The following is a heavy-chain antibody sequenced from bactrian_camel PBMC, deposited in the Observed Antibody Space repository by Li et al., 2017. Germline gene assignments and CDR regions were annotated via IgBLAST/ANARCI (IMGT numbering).Heavy chain of an antibody. Sequence: VQLVESGGGSVQHGGSLKLSCEVRRSTARPTCMGWFRQGSYKGREGVASIYTGGDGRAIWTDRAARGRFTISRDTAKSTVYLQMSSLKSEDTGMYYCAADSSHAYCRSTYCCDMSYWGQGTQVTVS. CDR1: RSTARPTC. CDR2: IYTGGDGRAI. D-gene: IGHD1*01. CDR3: AADSSHAYCRSTYCCDMSY. J-gene: IGHJ4*01. V-gene: IGHV3S1*01.